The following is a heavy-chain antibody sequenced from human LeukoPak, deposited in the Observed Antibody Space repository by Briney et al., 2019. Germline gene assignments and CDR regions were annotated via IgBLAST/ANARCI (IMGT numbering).Heavy chain of an antibody. CDR3: ARDLVYDSSGYCFDY. D-gene: IGHD3-22*01. J-gene: IGHJ4*02. CDR2: IKQDGSEK. CDR1: GFTFSSYW. Sequence: GGSLRLSCAASGFTFSSYWMSWVRQAPGKGLEWVANIKQDGSEKYYVDSVKGRFTISRDNAKNSLYLQMNSLRAEDTAVYYCARDLVYDSSGYCFDYWGQGTLVTVSS. V-gene: IGHV3-7*01.